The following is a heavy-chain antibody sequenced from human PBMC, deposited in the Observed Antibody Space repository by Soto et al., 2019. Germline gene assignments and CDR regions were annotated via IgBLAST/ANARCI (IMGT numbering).Heavy chain of an antibody. CDR3: ARDRGPSSGYYPYWFDP. Sequence: SVKVSCKASGYTFTSYGISWVRQAPGQGLEWMGWISPIFGKANYAQKFQARVTITADESTSTAYMELSSLRSEDTAVYYCARDRGPSSGYYPYWFDPWGQGTLVTVS. J-gene: IGHJ5*02. CDR1: GYTFTSYG. D-gene: IGHD3-22*01. CDR2: ISPIFGKA. V-gene: IGHV1-69*13.